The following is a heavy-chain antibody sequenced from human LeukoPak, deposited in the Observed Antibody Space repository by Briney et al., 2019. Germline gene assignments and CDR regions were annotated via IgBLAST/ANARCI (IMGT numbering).Heavy chain of an antibody. CDR3: ARGAYGSGSYSERYFDY. Sequence: PGGSLRLSCAASGFTFSSYSMNWVRQAPGKGLEWVSVIYSGGSTYYADSVKGRFTISRDNSKNTLYLQMNSLRAEDTAVYYCARGAYGSGSYSERYFDYWGQGTLVTVSS. CDR1: GFTFSSYS. J-gene: IGHJ4*02. D-gene: IGHD3-10*01. CDR2: IYSGGST. V-gene: IGHV3-66*01.